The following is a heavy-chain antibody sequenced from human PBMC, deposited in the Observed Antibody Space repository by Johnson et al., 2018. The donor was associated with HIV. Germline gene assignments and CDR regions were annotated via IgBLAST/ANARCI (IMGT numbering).Heavy chain of an antibody. D-gene: IGHD3-10*01. J-gene: IGHJ3*02. CDR3: ARDRSLWFRELWPRDAFDM. CDR1: GFPVSSYA. V-gene: IGHV3-30-3*01. Sequence: QVQLVESGGGVVQPGRSLRLSCAASGFPVSSYAMHWVRQAPGKGLEWVAVISYDGTNKYYADPVQGRFTISRDNSKNTLYLQMNSLRVADTAVYYCARDRSLWFRELWPRDAFDMWGQGTKITVSS. CDR2: ISYDGTNK.